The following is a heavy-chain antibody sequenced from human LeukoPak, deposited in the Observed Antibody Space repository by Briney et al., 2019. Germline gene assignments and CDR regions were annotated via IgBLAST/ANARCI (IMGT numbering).Heavy chain of an antibody. D-gene: IGHD3-22*01. V-gene: IGHV3-48*03. CDR3: AKDFSVYYYDSRVLDY. CDR1: GFTFSSYE. CDR2: ISSSGSTI. J-gene: IGHJ4*02. Sequence: GGSLRLSCAASGFTFSSYEMNWVRQAPGKGLEWVSYISSSGSTIYYADSVKGRFTISRDNSKKTLYLQMNSLRPEDTAVYYCAKDFSVYYYDSRVLDYWGQGTLVTVSS.